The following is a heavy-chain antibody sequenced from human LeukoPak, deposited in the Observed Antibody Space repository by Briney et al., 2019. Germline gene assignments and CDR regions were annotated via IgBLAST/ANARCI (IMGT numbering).Heavy chain of an antibody. CDR2: IMPLFGTA. D-gene: IGHD4-17*01. CDR3: ARDVHGDYGSGWFDP. CDR1: GGTFNNSA. V-gene: IGHV1-69*05. Sequence: SVKVSCKTSGGTFNNSAISWVRQAPGQGLEWLGSIMPLFGTAGYAQKFQGRVTITKDESTRTVYLELTSLTSDDTAVYYCARDVHGDYGSGWFDPWGQGTLVSVSS. J-gene: IGHJ5*02.